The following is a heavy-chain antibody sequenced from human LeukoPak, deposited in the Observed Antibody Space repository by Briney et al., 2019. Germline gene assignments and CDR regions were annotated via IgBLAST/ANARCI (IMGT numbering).Heavy chain of an antibody. D-gene: IGHD3-9*01. Sequence: GSLRLSCAASGFTFSNYAMSWVRQAPGKGLEWVTAITGSGGNTYYADSVKGRFTISRDNSKNTLYLQMNSLRDEDTAVYYCAKWGDFDVLTGYYVPDFWGQGTLVTVSS. CDR1: GFTFSNYA. CDR3: AKWGDFDVLTGYYVPDF. V-gene: IGHV3-23*01. CDR2: ITGSGGNT. J-gene: IGHJ4*02.